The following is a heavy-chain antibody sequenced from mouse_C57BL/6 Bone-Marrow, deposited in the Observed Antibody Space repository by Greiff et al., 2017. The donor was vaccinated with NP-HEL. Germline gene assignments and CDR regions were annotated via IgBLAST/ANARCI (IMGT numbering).Heavy chain of an antibody. J-gene: IGHJ3*01. D-gene: IGHD1-2*01. CDR3: ARPCHYAWFAY. Sequence: EVKLVESGGDLVKPGGSLKLSCAASGFTFSSYGMSWVRQTPDKRLEWVATISSGGSYTYYPASVKGRFTISRDNAKNTLYLQMSSLKSEDTAIYYCARPCHYAWFAYWGQGTLVTVSA. CDR1: GFTFSSYG. CDR2: ISSGGSYT. V-gene: IGHV5-6*01.